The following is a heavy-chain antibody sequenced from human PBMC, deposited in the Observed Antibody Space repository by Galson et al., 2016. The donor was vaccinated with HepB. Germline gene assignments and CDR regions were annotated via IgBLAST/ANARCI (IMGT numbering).Heavy chain of an antibody. D-gene: IGHD2-2*01. V-gene: IGHV4-61*01. CDR2: FYYSGST. CDR1: GGSVSSGSYY. CDR3: ARGGPYQVLSSFNWFDP. Sequence: LSLTCTVSGGSVSSGSYYWSWIRQPPGKGLEWIGYFYYSGSTNYSPSLKSRVTISLDTSKNQFSLNLRFVTAADTAVYYCARGGPYQVLSSFNWFDPWGQGTLVTVSS. J-gene: IGHJ5*02.